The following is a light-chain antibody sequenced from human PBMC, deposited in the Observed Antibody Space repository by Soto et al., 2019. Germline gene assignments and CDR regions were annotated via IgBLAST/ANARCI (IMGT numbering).Light chain of an antibody. Sequence: QSVLTQSPSVSAAPGQRVTISCSGGSSNIENNYVSWYQKLPETAPKLLIRDDNQRPSGIPDRFSGSKSGASATLDITGLQTGDEADYYCGTWDSVMTGVVFGGGTKLTVL. CDR2: DDN. J-gene: IGLJ2*01. CDR3: GTWDSVMTGVV. CDR1: SSNIENNY. V-gene: IGLV1-51*01.